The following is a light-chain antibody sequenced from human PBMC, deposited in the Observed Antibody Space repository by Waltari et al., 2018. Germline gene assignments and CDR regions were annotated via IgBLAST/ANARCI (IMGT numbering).Light chain of an antibody. CDR3: QVWESSSDHYV. CDR2: YDS. Sequence: SYVLTQPPSVSVAPGKTARITCWGNNIGSKSVHWYQQKPGQAPVLVIYYDSDRPSGIPERFSGSSSGNTATLTISRVEAGDEADFYCQVWESSSDHYVFGTGTKVTVL. CDR1: NIGSKS. J-gene: IGLJ1*01. V-gene: IGLV3-21*01.